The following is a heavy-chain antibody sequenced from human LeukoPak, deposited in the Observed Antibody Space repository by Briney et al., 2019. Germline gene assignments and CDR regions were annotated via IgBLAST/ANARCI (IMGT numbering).Heavy chain of an antibody. CDR1: GFTFSTYT. D-gene: IGHD6-13*01. CDR3: ARDTAAAGDFDY. J-gene: IGHJ4*02. V-gene: IGHV3-21*01. CDR2: ITISSRYI. Sequence: GGSLRLSCAASGFTFSTYTMNWVRQAPGKGLEWVSSITISSRYIYYADSVKGRFTISRDNAKNSLFLHMNSLRAEDTAVYYCARDTAAAGDFDYWGQGTLVTVSS.